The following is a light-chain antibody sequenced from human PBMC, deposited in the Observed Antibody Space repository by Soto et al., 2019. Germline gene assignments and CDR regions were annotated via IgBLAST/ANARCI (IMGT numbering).Light chain of an antibody. CDR3: QQYKSYPVT. V-gene: IGKV1-16*02. CDR2: AAS. CDR1: QGINDY. Sequence: DIQMTQSPSSLSASVGDSVTITCRASQGINDYLAWFQQKPGKAPKSLIYAASSLQSGVPSNFSGSGYGTDFTLTILSLQPEDFATYYCQQYKSYPVTFGEGTKVEVK. J-gene: IGKJ4*01.